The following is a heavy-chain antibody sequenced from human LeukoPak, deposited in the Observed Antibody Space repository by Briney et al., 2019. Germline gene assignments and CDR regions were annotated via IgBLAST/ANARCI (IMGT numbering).Heavy chain of an antibody. Sequence: SGTLSLTCAVSGASISSNWWNWVRQPPGKGLEWIGEIHHSGSANYNPSLKSRVTISLDTSENHFSLRLSSVTAADTAVYYCVRDRGEFSYSHDYWGQGTLATVSS. CDR1: GASISSNW. D-gene: IGHD1-26*01. J-gene: IGHJ4*02. V-gene: IGHV4-4*02. CDR2: IHHSGSA. CDR3: VRDRGEFSYSHDY.